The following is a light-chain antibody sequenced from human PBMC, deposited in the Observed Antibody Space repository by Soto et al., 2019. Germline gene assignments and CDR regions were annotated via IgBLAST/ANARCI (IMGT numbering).Light chain of an antibody. J-gene: IGKJ4*02. CDR1: QSVSSSY. CDR2: GAS. CDR3: QQYGSSPALT. Sequence: EIVLTQSPGTLSLSPGERATLSCRASQSVSSSYLAWYQQKPGQAPRLLISGASSRATGIPDRFSGSGSGTDFTLTISRLDPEDFEVYYCQQYGSSPALTFGGGTKVEIK. V-gene: IGKV3-20*01.